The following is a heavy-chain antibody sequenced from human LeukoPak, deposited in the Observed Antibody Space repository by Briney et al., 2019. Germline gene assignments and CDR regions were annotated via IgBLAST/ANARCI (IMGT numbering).Heavy chain of an antibody. D-gene: IGHD6-6*01. CDR3: AKDRRQLEAFDY. V-gene: IGHV3-30*02. Sequence: GGSLRLSCAASGFTFSSYGMHWVRQAPGKGLEWVAFIRYDGSSKYYADSVKGRFTISRDNSKNTLYLQMNSLRAEDTAVYYCAKDRRQLEAFDYWGQGTLVTVSS. CDR2: IRYDGSSK. J-gene: IGHJ4*02. CDR1: GFTFSSYG.